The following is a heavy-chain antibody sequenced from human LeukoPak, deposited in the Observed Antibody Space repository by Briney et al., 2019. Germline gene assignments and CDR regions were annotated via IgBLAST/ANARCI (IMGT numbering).Heavy chain of an antibody. CDR3: ARLVRGVGGLDV. J-gene: IGHJ6*02. Sequence: GGSLRLSCEVSGFTFSSYWMSWVRQAPGKGLEWVANIKQDGSEIYYVDSVKGRLTISRDNAKNSLYLQMSSLRAEDTAVYYCARLVRGVGGLDVWGQGTTLTVSS. CDR1: GFTFSSYW. CDR2: IKQDGSEI. V-gene: IGHV3-7*01. D-gene: IGHD3-10*01.